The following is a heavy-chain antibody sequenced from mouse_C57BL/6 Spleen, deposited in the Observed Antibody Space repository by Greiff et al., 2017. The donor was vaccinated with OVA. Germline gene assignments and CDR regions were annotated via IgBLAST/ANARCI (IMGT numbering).Heavy chain of an antibody. Sequence: VQLKESGPELVKPGASVKISCKASGYSFTDYNMNWVKQSNGKSLEWIGVINPNYGTTSYNQKFKGKATLTVDQSSSTAYMQLNSLTSEDSAVYYCARTYGSSYSWFAYWGQGTLVTVSA. CDR1: GYSFTDYN. D-gene: IGHD1-1*01. CDR3: ARTYGSSYSWFAY. V-gene: IGHV1-39*01. J-gene: IGHJ3*01. CDR2: INPNYGTT.